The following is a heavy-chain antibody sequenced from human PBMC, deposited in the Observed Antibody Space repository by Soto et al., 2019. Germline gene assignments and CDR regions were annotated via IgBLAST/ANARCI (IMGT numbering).Heavy chain of an antibody. V-gene: IGHV1-2*04. CDR2: INPNSGGT. D-gene: IGHD1-7*01. CDR3: ARDLQTGTNAGYYGMDV. Sequence: GASVKVSCKASGYTFTGYYMHWVRQAPGQGLEWMGWINPNSGGTNYAQKFQGWVTMTRDTSISTAYMELSRLRSDDTAVYYCARDLQTGTNAGYYGMDVWGQGTTVTVSS. J-gene: IGHJ6*02. CDR1: GYTFTGYY.